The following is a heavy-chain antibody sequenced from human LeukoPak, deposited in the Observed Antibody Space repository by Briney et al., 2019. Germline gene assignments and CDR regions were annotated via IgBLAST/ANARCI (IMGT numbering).Heavy chain of an antibody. J-gene: IGHJ4*02. Sequence: PSETLSLTYTVSGYSISSGYYWGWIQQPPGKGLEWIGSIYHSGSTYYNPSLKSRVTISVDTSKNQFSLKLSSVTAADTAVYYCATHSSSSSGYFDYWGQGTLVTVSS. CDR2: IYHSGST. D-gene: IGHD6-6*01. V-gene: IGHV4-38-2*02. CDR1: GYSISSGYY. CDR3: ATHSSSSSGYFDY.